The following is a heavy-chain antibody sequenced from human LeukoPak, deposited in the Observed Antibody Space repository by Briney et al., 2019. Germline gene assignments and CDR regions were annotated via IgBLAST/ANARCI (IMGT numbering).Heavy chain of an antibody. V-gene: IGHV3-7*01. CDR1: GFTFSDYW. CDR2: IKFDVSEI. D-gene: IGHD1-26*01. CDR3: ARDVGAVDY. J-gene: IGHJ4*02. Sequence: GALRLSCAASGFTFSDYWMTWVRQAPGKGLEWVANIKFDVSEIYYADSVKGRFTISRDNAKNSLYLQMNSLRAEDTAVYYCARDVGAVDYWGQGTLVTVSS.